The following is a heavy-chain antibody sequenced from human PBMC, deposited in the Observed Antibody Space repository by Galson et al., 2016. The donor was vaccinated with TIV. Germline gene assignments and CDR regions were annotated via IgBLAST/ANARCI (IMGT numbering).Heavy chain of an antibody. V-gene: IGHV3-15*01. CDR2: IKSKSDGATT. Sequence: SLRLSCAASGFTFSNAWMTWVRQAPGRGLEWVGRIKSKSDGATTAYAAPVKGGFSISRDDSKDTVYLQTNNLKTEDTALYFCTTDLGYCLTTSCSLGLDYWGQGTLVTVSS. D-gene: IGHD2-2*01. J-gene: IGHJ4*02. CDR1: GFTFSNAW. CDR3: TTDLGYCLTTSCSLGLDY.